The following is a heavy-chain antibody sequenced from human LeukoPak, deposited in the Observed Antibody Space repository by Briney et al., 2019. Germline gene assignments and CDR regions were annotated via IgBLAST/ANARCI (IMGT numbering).Heavy chain of an antibody. Sequence: ASVKVSCKASGYTFTGYYMHWVRQAPGQGLEWMGWINPNSGGTNYAQKFQGWVTMTRDTSISTAYMELSRLRSDDTAVYYCARVLDSSSWGPDYWGQGTLVTVSS. CDR1: GYTFTGYY. J-gene: IGHJ4*02. CDR3: ARVLDSSSWGPDY. D-gene: IGHD6-13*01. CDR2: INPNSGGT. V-gene: IGHV1-2*04.